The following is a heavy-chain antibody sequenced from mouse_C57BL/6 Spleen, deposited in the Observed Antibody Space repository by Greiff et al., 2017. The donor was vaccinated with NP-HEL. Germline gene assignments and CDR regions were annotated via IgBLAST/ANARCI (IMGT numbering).Heavy chain of an antibody. CDR3: EGSSGYYFDY. Sequence: QVQLQQSGPELVKPGASVKISCKASGYAFSSSWMNWVKQRPGKGLEWIGRIYPGDGDTNYNGKFKGKATLTADKSSSTAYMQLSSLTSEDSAVYFCEGSSGYYFDYWGQGTTLTVSS. J-gene: IGHJ2*01. CDR1: GYAFSSSW. CDR2: IYPGDGDT. V-gene: IGHV1-82*01. D-gene: IGHD3-2*02.